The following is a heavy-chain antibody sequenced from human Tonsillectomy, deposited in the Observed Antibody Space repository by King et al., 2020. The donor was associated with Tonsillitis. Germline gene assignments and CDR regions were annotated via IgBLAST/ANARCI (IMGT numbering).Heavy chain of an antibody. Sequence: QVQLVESGGGVVQPGRSLRLSCAASGFTFSNYGMHWVRQAPGKGLEWVALIAYDASYENYADSVKGRFAISRDNSKNTLYLEMNSLRVEDTAVYYCANGATGLPARYFVLWGRGTLVPVSS. CDR1: GFTFSNYG. D-gene: IGHD2-15*01. J-gene: IGHJ2*01. CDR2: IAYDASYE. CDR3: ANGATGLPARYFVL. V-gene: IGHV3-30*18.